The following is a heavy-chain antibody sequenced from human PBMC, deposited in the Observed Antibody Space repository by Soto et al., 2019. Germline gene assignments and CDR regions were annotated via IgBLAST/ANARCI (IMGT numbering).Heavy chain of an antibody. J-gene: IGHJ3*02. CDR1: GGSISSYY. V-gene: IGHV4-59*08. CDR3: ARHMTGETDAFDI. D-gene: IGHD7-27*01. CDR2: IYYSGST. Sequence: SETLSLTCTVSGGSISSYYWSWIRQPPGKGLEWIGYIYYSGSTNYNPSLKSRVTISVDTSKNQFSLKLSSVTAADTAVYYCARHMTGETDAFDIWGQGTMVTVSS.